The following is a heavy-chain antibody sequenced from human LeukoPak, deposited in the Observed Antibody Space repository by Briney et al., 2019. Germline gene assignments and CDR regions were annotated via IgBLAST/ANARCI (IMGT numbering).Heavy chain of an antibody. Sequence: PSETLSLTCTVSGGAISSRSYYWGWIRQPPGKGLEWIGSFYYSGSTYYNPSLKSRVTISADTSKNQFSLKLNSVTAADTAVYYCARQRYYYDSSGYYFDYWGQGTLVTV. V-gene: IGHV4-39*01. J-gene: IGHJ4*02. D-gene: IGHD3-22*01. CDR1: GGAISSRSYY. CDR2: FYYSGST. CDR3: ARQRYYYDSSGYYFDY.